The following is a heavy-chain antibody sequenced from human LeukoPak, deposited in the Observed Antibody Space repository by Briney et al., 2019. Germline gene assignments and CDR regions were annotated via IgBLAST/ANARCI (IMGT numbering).Heavy chain of an antibody. CDR2: ITGNGGST. V-gene: IGHV3-64*01. D-gene: IGHD5-18*01. CDR3: ARVDTTSWFDP. J-gene: IGHJ5*02. Sequence: GGSLRLSCAASGFTFSSFSMHWVRQAPGKGLEYVSAITGNGGSTYYANSVKGRFTISRDNSKNTLYLQMGSLRAEDMAMYYCARVDTTSWFDPWGQGTLVTVSS. CDR1: GFTFSSFS.